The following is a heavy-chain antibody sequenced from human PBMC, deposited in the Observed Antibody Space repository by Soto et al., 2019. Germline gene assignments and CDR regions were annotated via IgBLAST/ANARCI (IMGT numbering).Heavy chain of an antibody. Sequence: QVQLVESGGCVVQPGRSLRLSCAASGFTFNSYPMHWVRQAPGKGLEWVAVISFDGSNKYYADSVKGRFTISRDNSKNTLYLQMDSLRTEDTAVYYCARESYYFDHWGQGTLVSVSP. J-gene: IGHJ4*02. CDR3: ARESYYFDH. V-gene: IGHV3-30-3*01. CDR2: ISFDGSNK. CDR1: GFTFNSYP.